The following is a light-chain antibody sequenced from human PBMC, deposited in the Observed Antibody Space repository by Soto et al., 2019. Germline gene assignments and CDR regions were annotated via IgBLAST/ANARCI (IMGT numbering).Light chain of an antibody. V-gene: IGKV3D-20*02. CDR1: QSVPGSH. CDR3: QQRSNWPFT. CDR2: GAS. J-gene: IGKJ4*01. Sequence: IVLTQSPGTLSLSPGERATLSCPASQSVPGSHLAWYQQKPGQAPRLLLYGASTRATGIPDRFSGSGSGTDFTLTISSLEPEDFAVYYCQQRSNWPFTFGGGTKVDIK.